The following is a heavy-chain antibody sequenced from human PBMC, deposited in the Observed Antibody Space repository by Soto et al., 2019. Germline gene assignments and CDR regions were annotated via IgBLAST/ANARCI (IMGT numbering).Heavy chain of an antibody. Sequence: GGSLRLSCAASGFTFDDYTMHWVRQAPGKGLEWVSLISWDGGSTYYADSVKGRFTISRDNSKNSLYLQMNSLRTEDTALYYCAKAIINRGCSDGFDYWGQGTLVTVSS. CDR1: GFTFDDYT. CDR2: ISWDGGST. J-gene: IGHJ4*02. V-gene: IGHV3-43*01. D-gene: IGHD5-18*01. CDR3: AKAIINRGCSDGFDY.